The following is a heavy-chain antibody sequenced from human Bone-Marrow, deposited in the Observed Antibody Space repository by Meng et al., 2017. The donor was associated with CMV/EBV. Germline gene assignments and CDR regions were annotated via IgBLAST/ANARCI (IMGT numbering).Heavy chain of an antibody. J-gene: IGHJ4*02. CDR2: ISPYNGNT. Sequence: ASVKVSCKASGNTFTSYDINWVRQATGQGLEWMGWISPYNGNTNHAQKLQGRVTMTTDTSTSTAYMELRRLRSDDTAVYYWARKRSEARPDYWGQGTLVTVSS. V-gene: IGHV1-18*01. CDR1: GNTFTSYD. D-gene: IGHD6-6*01. CDR3: ARKRSEARPDY.